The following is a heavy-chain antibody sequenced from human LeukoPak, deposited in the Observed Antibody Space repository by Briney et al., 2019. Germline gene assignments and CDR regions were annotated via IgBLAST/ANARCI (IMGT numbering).Heavy chain of an antibody. V-gene: IGHV6-1*01. Sequence: SQTRSLTCAISGDSVSSNRATWNWIRQFPSRGLEWLGRTYYMSKWYNDYAVSVKSRITINPDTSKNQFSLQLNSVTPEDTAVYYCARDRYYDSSGYYTSGFDCWGQGTLVTVSS. CDR3: ARDRYYDSSGYYTSGFDC. D-gene: IGHD3-22*01. CDR1: GDSVSSNRAT. J-gene: IGHJ4*02. CDR2: TYYMSKWYN.